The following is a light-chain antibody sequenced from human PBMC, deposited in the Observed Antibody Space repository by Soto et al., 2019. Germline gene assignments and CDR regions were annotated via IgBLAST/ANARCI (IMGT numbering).Light chain of an antibody. CDR1: SSDVGVYNY. Sequence: QSALTQPRSVSGSPGQSVTISCTGNSSDVGVYNYVSWYQQHPGKAPKLIIYDVTKRPSGVPDRFSGSKSANTASLIISGLQAADESEYYCCCCSYADSSSFRVLFGGGTKVTVL. V-gene: IGLV2-11*01. CDR2: DVT. CDR3: CSYADSSSFRVL. J-gene: IGLJ2*01.